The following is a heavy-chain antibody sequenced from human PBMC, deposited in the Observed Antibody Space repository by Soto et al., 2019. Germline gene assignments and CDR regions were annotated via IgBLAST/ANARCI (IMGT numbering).Heavy chain of an antibody. J-gene: IGHJ4*02. Sequence: SETLSLTCTVSGGSITSGGYYWSWIRQHPGKGLEWIGFIYYSGNTYYNPSLRSRVTISVDTSKNQFSLKLTSVTAADTAVYYCAGYQLGYCSSTWGQGTLVTVSS. CDR1: GGSITSGGYY. CDR2: IYYSGNT. D-gene: IGHD2-2*01. V-gene: IGHV4-31*03. CDR3: AGYQLGYCSST.